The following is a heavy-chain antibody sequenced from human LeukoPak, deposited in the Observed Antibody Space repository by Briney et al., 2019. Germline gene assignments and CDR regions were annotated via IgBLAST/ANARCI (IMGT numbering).Heavy chain of an antibody. CDR3: AKESTVTPGNVNWFDS. CDR1: GFTFSSYG. J-gene: IGHJ5*01. D-gene: IGHD4-17*01. V-gene: IGHV3-23*01. CDR2: ISGSGGST. Sequence: PGGSLRLSCAASGFTFSSYGMSWVRQAPGKGLEWVSAISGSGGSTYYADSVKGRLTISRDNSKNTLYLQMKSLRAEDTAVYYCAKESTVTPGNVNWFDSWGQGTLVTVSS.